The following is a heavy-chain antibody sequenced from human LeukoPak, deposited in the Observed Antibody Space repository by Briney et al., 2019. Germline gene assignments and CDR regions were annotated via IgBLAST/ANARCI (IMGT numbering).Heavy chain of an antibody. CDR2: ISGDSGST. J-gene: IGHJ4*02. CDR1: GFTFDDYA. V-gene: IGHV3-43*02. Sequence: PGGPLRLSCAASGFTFDDYAMHWVRQAPGKGLEWVSLISGDSGSTYYADSVKSRFTISRDNSKTALYLQMNSLRTDDAALYYCAKDYGDYVGYFDYWGQGTLVTVSS. CDR3: AKDYGDYVGYFDY. D-gene: IGHD4-17*01.